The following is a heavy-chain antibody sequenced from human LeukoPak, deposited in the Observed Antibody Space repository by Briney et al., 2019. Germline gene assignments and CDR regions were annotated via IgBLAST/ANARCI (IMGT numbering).Heavy chain of an antibody. Sequence: PGGSLRLSCAASGFTFSSYAMSWVRQAPGKGLEWVSGISGSGGSTYYADSVKGRFTISRDNSKNTVYLQMNSLSAEDTAVYYCAKDLSSAVAGYWGQGTLVTVSS. V-gene: IGHV3-23*01. CDR1: GFTFSSYA. CDR3: AKDLSSAVAGY. D-gene: IGHD6-19*01. J-gene: IGHJ4*02. CDR2: ISGSGGST.